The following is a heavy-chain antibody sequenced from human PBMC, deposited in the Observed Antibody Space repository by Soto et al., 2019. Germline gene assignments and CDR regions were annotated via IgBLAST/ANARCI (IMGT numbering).Heavy chain of an antibody. D-gene: IGHD6-19*01. Sequence: TSETLSLTCNVSGGSLSSNFYYWAWIRQPPGKGLEWIGSISSRGNTYYSPSLRSRFTMSVDTSNTQFFLNLSAVTAADSAVYYCARHALDGTGWYQTFDVWGQGSPVTVSS. J-gene: IGHJ4*02. CDR1: GGSLSSNFYY. CDR2: ISSRGNT. CDR3: ARHALDGTGWYQTFDV. V-gene: IGHV4-39*01.